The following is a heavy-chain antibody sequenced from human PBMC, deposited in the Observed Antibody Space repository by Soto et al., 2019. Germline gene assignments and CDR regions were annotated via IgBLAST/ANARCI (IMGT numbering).Heavy chain of an antibody. CDR3: AKDRMVRGPFDY. V-gene: IGHV3-48*01. D-gene: IGHD3-10*01. Sequence: EVQLVESGGGFVQPGGSLRLSCAASGFSFSSYAMNWVRQAPGKGLEWISYISNGDNTIYYADSVKGRFTISRDNSKNTLYLQMNSLRAEDTAVYYCAKDRMVRGPFDYWGQGTLVTVSS. J-gene: IGHJ4*02. CDR1: GFSFSSYA. CDR2: ISNGDNTI.